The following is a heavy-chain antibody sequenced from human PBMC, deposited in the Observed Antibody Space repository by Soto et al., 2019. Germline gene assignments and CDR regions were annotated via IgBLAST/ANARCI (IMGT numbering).Heavy chain of an antibody. V-gene: IGHV3-23*01. CDR3: AKDMSIFGVVTSPYGMDV. CDR1: GFTFSSYA. D-gene: IGHD3-3*01. CDR2: ISGSGGST. J-gene: IGHJ6*02. Sequence: GGSLRLSCAASGFTFSSYAMSWVRQAPGKGLEWVSAISGSGGSTYYADSVKGRFTISRDNSKNTLYLQMNSLRAEDTAVYYCAKDMSIFGVVTSPYGMDVWGQGTTVTVSS.